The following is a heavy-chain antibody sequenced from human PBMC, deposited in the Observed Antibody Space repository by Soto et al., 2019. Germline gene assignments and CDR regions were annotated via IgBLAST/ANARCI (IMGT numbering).Heavy chain of an antibody. CDR3: ARGRGALLRFWERWGIWFDP. CDR2: INHSGST. V-gene: IGHV4-34*01. J-gene: IGHJ5*02. Sequence: QVQLQQWGAGLLKPSETLSLTCAVYGGSFSGYYWSWIRQPPGKGLEWIGEINHSGSTNYNPSLKSRVTIAVDTCKNQCSLQLGSVTAADPAVYYCARGRGALLRFWERWGIWFDPWGQGTLVSVSS. D-gene: IGHD3-3*01. CDR1: GGSFSGYY.